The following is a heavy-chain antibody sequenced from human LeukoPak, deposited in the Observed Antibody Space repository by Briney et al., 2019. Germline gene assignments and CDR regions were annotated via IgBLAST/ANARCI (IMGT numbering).Heavy chain of an antibody. J-gene: IGHJ4*02. CDR2: IYSSGST. CDR3: ARGGKATVVTM. CDR1: GGSINSYY. V-gene: IGHV4-4*07. Sequence: SETLSLTCTVSGGSINSYYWSWIRQPAGKGLEWIGRIYSSGSTNYNPSRKSRVSMSVDTSKNQLSLKLTTVTAADTAVYYCARGGKATVVTMWGQGILVTVSS. D-gene: IGHD4-23*01.